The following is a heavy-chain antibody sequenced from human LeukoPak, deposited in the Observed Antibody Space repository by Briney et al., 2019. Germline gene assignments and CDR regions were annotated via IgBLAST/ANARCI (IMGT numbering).Heavy chain of an antibody. D-gene: IGHD3/OR15-3a*01. V-gene: IGHV1-69*06. CDR2: IIPMFGTT. CDR1: GGSLSNYG. Sequence: SVKVSCKASGGSLSNYGVSWLRQASGQGLEWMGRIIPMFGTTIYAEKFQGRVTISADKSTDTAYVEVSRLSSDDTAVYYCATDLQSDFWTGYYWDFWGQGTLVTVSS. J-gene: IGHJ4*02. CDR3: ATDLQSDFWTGYYWDF.